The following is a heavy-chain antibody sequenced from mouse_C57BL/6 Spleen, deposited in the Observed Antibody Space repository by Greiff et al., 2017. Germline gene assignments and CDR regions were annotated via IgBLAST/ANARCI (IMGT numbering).Heavy chain of an antibody. V-gene: IGHV1-61*01. Sequence: QVHVKQPGAELVRPGSSVKLSCKASGYTFTSYWMDWVKQRPGQGLEWIGNIYPSDSETHYNQKFKDKATLTVDKSSSTAYMQLSSLTSEDSAVYYCARRGSFYAMDYWGQGTSVTVSS. J-gene: IGHJ4*01. CDR2: IYPSDSET. CDR3: ARRGSFYAMDY. CDR1: GYTFTSYW. D-gene: IGHD1-1*01.